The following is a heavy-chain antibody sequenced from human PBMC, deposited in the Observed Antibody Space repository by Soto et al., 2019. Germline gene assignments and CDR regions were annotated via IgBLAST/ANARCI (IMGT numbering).Heavy chain of an antibody. J-gene: IGHJ4*02. CDR3: ARDPYYDSSGYYPGFDY. V-gene: IGHV1-18*01. Sequence: ASVKVSCKASGYTFTIYGISCVLQSPLQWLEWMGWISAYNGNTNYAQKLQGRVTMTTDTSTSTAYMELRSLRSDDTAVYYCARDPYYDSSGYYPGFDYWGQGTLVTVSS. D-gene: IGHD3-22*01. CDR2: ISAYNGNT. CDR1: GYTFTIYG.